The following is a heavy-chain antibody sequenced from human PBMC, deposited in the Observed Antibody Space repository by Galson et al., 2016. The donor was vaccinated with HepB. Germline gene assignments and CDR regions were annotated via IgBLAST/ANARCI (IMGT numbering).Heavy chain of an antibody. CDR1: VFSFGSYA. V-gene: IGHV3-23*01. D-gene: IGHD2-21*01. Sequence: SLRLSCAASVFSFGSYAMSWVRQAPGKGLEWVLSISGSGGSAYYADSVKGRFTISRDNSKKTLYLQMSSLRDEDTAVYYCAKGAALHHVAVIAIPPYYFDSWGQGTLVSVSS. CDR3: AKGAALHHVAVIAIPPYYFDS. CDR2: ISGSGGSA. J-gene: IGHJ4*02.